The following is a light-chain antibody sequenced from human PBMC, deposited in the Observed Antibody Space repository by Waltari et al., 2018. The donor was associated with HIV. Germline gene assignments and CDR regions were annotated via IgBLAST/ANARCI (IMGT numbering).Light chain of an antibody. CDR2: EVS. V-gene: IGLV2-23*02. CDR1: SSDVGSYKH. J-gene: IGLJ2*01. Sequence: QSALTQPASVSGSPGQSITISCPASSSDVGSYKHVSWYQQHPGKAPRLIIYEVSKRPSGVSNRYSASKSGKTASLTVSGLRAEDEADYYCSSYAGSSTFVIFGGGTKLTVL. CDR3: SSYAGSSTFVI.